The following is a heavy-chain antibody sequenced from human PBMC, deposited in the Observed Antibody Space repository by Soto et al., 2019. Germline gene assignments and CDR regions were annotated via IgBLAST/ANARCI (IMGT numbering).Heavy chain of an antibody. J-gene: IGHJ5*02. CDR2: IIPILGIA. D-gene: IGHD6-13*01. CDR3: ARDVRSSWWLETWFDP. Sequence: QVQLVQSGAEVKKPGSSVKVSCKASGGTFSSYTISWVRQAPGQGLEWMGRIIPILGIANYAQKFQGRVTITADKSTSTADMELSSLRSEDTAVYYCARDVRSSWWLETWFDPWGQGTLVTVSS. CDR1: GGTFSSYT. V-gene: IGHV1-69*08.